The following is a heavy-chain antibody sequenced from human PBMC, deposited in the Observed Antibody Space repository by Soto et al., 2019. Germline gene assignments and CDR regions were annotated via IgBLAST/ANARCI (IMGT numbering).Heavy chain of an antibody. CDR1: GFSFTHAW. CDR3: TADLLWFGELPFGLDV. Sequence: GGSLRLSCAASGFSFTHAWMNWVRQAPGKGLEWVGRIKSETDGGTRDYAAPGKGRFTISRDDSENTLYLQMNSLQTEDTAVYYCTADLLWFGELPFGLDVWGQGTTVTVSS. V-gene: IGHV3-15*07. D-gene: IGHD3-10*01. CDR2: IKSETDGGTR. J-gene: IGHJ6*02.